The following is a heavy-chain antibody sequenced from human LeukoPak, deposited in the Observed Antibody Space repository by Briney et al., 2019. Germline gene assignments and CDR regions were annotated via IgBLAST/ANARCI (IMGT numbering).Heavy chain of an antibody. CDR3: AKGVGYYYYMDV. J-gene: IGHJ6*03. CDR2: ISGSAGAT. CDR1: GFTFRSYA. D-gene: IGHD3-22*01. V-gene: IGHV3-23*01. Sequence: PGGSLRLSCAASGFTFRSYAMTWVRQAPGKGLEWVSAISGSAGATYYADSVKGRLTISRDNSKNTLYLQMSSLRAEDTAVYYCAKGVGYYYYMDVWGKGTTVTVSS.